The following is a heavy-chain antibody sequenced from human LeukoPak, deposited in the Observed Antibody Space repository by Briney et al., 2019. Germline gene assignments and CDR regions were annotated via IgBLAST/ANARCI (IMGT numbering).Heavy chain of an antibody. CDR1: GGSLSSGDYY. D-gene: IGHD6-13*01. Sequence: SQTLSLACTVSGGSLSSGDYYWGWIRQPPGKGLERLGSIYHSGSTYYNPSLKSRVTISVDTSKNQFSLTLSSVTAADTAVYYCARGGIAAAQRINWFDPWGQGTLVTVSS. CDR3: ARGGIAAAQRINWFDP. V-gene: IGHV4-30-4*08. J-gene: IGHJ5*02. CDR2: IYHSGST.